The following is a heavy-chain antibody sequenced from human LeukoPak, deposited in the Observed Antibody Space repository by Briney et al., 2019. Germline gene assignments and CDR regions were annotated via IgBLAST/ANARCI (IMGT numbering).Heavy chain of an antibody. CDR2: IGASGGST. J-gene: IGHJ4*02. CDR1: GFTFSSYA. CDR3: AKAEGYDILTGLDY. V-gene: IGHV3-23*01. Sequence: GGSLRLSCATSGFTFSSYAMSWVRQAPGKRLEWVSGIGASGGSTYYADSVKGRFTISRDNSKNTLCLQMNSLGTEDTAVYYCAKAEGYDILTGLDYWGQGTLVTVSS. D-gene: IGHD3-9*01.